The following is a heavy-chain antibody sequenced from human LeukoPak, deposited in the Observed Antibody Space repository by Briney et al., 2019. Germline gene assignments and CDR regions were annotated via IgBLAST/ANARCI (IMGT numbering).Heavy chain of an antibody. CDR3: AKAKTRLWFGGRGYFDY. Sequence: QPGGSLRLSCAASGFTFDDYTMHWVRHAPGKGLEWVSLISWDGGSTYYADSVKGRFTISRDNSKNSLYLQMNSLRTEDTALYYCAKAKTRLWFGGRGYFDYWGQGTLVTVSS. D-gene: IGHD3-10*01. CDR2: ISWDGGST. V-gene: IGHV3-43*01. CDR1: GFTFDDYT. J-gene: IGHJ4*02.